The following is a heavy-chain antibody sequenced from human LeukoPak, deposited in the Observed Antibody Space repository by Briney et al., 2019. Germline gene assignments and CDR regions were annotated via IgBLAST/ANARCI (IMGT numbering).Heavy chain of an antibody. J-gene: IGHJ4*02. Sequence: PGGSLRLSCAASGFTFSSYGMHWVRQAPGKGLEGVAVIWYDGSNKYYADSVKGRFTISRDNSKNTLYLQMNSLRAEDTAVYYCAKNLVGYDSSGYSMVFDYWGQGTLVTVSS. D-gene: IGHD3-22*01. CDR3: AKNLVGYDSSGYSMVFDY. CDR1: GFTFSSYG. CDR2: IWYDGSNK. V-gene: IGHV3-33*06.